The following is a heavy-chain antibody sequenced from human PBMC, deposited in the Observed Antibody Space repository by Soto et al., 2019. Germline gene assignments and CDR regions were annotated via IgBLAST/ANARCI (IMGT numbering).Heavy chain of an antibody. CDR3: ARHGRQQLVDRPANWLDH. V-gene: IGHV4-59*08. CDR1: GGSINNHY. CDR2: IYYTGST. J-gene: IGHJ5*02. D-gene: IGHD6-13*01. Sequence: SETLSLTCTVSGGSINNHYWSWIRQPPGEGLEWIGYIYYTGSTNYNPSLKSRVTISVDTSKNQFSLKLSSVTAADTAVYYCARHGRQQLVDRPANWLDHWGQGTLVTVSS.